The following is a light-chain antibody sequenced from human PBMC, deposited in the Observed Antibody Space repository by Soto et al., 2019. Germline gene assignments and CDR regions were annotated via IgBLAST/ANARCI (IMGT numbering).Light chain of an antibody. J-gene: IGKJ1*01. CDR3: QQSYSRT. Sequence: DIQMTQSPSSLSAAVGDRVTITCRASQSISSFLTWYLQKPGKAPKVLIFAASTLQSGVPSRFSGSGSGTDFTLTITSLQPEDFATYYCQQSYSRTFGQGTKVDIK. CDR2: AAS. CDR1: QSISSF. V-gene: IGKV1-39*01.